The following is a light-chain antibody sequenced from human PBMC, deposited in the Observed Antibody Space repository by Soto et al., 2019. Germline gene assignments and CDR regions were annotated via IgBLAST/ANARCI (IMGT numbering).Light chain of an antibody. CDR2: SNN. CDR3: AAWDDSMNGLV. Sequence: QSVLTQPPSASGTPGQRVTISCSGSSSNIGSNTVNWYQQLPGTAPKLLIYSNNQRPSGVPDRFSGSKSGTSAFLAISGLQSEDEADYYCAAWDDSMNGLVFGTGTKVTVL. J-gene: IGLJ1*01. CDR1: SSNIGSNT. V-gene: IGLV1-44*01.